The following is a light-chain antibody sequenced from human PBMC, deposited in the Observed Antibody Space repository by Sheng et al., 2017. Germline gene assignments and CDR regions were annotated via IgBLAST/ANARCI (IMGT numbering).Light chain of an antibody. CDR3: CSYAGSNTYV. V-gene: IGLV2-11*01. J-gene: IGLJ1*01. Sequence: QSALTQPRSVSGSPGQSVTISCTGTSSDVSGYNYVSWYQQHPGKAPKLIIYDVSKRPSGVPDRLSGSKSGSTASLTISGLQPEDEADYYCCSYAGSNTYVFGTGTTVTVL. CDR1: SSDVSGYNY. CDR2: DVS.